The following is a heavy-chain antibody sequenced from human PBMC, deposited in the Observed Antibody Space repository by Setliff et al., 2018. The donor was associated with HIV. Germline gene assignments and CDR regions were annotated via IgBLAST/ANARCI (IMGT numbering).Heavy chain of an antibody. CDR3: ARELPHGGDYTLTTYYGTSGRFYFDG. CDR2: IHHSGST. CDR1: GESVSGYY. V-gene: IGHV4-34*01. Sequence: ASETLSLTCTVYGESVSGYYWTWIRQPPGKGLEWIGEIHHSGSTNYNLSLKSRVTISVDTSKNQFSLKLSSVTAADTAVYYCARELPHGGDYTLTTYYGTSGRFYFDGWAQGTLVTVSS. D-gene: IGHD4-17*01. J-gene: IGHJ4*02.